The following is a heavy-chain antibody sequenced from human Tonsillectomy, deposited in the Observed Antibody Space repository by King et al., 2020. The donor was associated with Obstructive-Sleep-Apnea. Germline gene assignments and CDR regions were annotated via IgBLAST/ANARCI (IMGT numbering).Heavy chain of an antibody. CDR2: SHYSGST. CDR3: ARDRSVLRFLEWLSNWFDP. CDR1: GGSISSSSYY. J-gene: IGHJ5*02. Sequence: QLQESGPGLVKPSETLSLTCTVSGGSISSSSYYWGWIRQPPGKGLEWIGSSHYSGSTYSNPSPNSRVTISVETSKNKFSLKLSSGTAADTAVYYCARDRSVLRFLEWLSNWFDPWGQGTLVTVSS. V-gene: IGHV4-39*07. D-gene: IGHD3-3*01.